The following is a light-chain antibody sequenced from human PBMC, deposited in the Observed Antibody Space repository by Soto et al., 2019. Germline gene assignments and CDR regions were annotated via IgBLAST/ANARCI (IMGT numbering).Light chain of an antibody. CDR1: SSDVGGYNY. J-gene: IGLJ1*01. V-gene: IGLV2-11*01. CDR2: DVS. CDR3: CSYAGSYTYV. Sequence: QSARTHSLSVSWSPGESVTISCTGTSSDVGGYNYVSWYQQHPGKAPKLMIYDVSKRPSGVPDRFSGSKSGNTASLTISGLQAEDEADYYCCSYAGSYTYVFGTGTKVTVL.